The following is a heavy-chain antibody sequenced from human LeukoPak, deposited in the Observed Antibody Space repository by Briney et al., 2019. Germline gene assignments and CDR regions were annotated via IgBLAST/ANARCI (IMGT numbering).Heavy chain of an antibody. Sequence: PSETLSLTCTVSGGSISSYYWSRIRQPPGMGLEWIGCIYYSGSTNYNPSLKSRVTISVDTSKDQFSLRLTSVTAADTAVYYCARSFLGDWYSDLWGGRTLVTVSS. D-gene: IGHD1-26*01. V-gene: IGHV4-59*01. CDR3: ARSFLGDWYSDL. J-gene: IGHJ2*01. CDR1: GGSISSYY. CDR2: IYYSGST.